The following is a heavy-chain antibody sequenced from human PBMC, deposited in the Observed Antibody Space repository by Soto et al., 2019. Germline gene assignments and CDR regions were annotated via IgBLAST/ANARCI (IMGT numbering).Heavy chain of an antibody. V-gene: IGHV3-74*01. CDR2: IKGDEITT. D-gene: IGHD4-17*01. Sequence: VQLVESGEHLVHPGGSLRISCAAYGFTFSNYWIHWVRQAQGKGLVWVSRIKGDEITTNYADSVKGRFTISSDTAKNTVFLHMHSLRAEDTALYYCARGLYGAYGQDFWGQGILVTVSS. CDR3: ARGLYGAYGQDF. J-gene: IGHJ4*02. CDR1: GFTFSNYW.